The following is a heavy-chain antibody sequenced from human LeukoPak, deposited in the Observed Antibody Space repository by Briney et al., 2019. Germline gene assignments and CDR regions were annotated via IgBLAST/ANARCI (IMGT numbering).Heavy chain of an antibody. Sequence: PGGSLRLSCAASGFTFSSYAMSWVRQAPGKGLEWVSAINSGGSTYYADSVKGRFTISRDNSKNTLYLQMNSLRAEDTALYYCARYDSSGYYDVPLGYWGQGTLVTVSS. CDR3: ARYDSSGYYDVPLGY. CDR1: GFTFSSYA. V-gene: IGHV3-23*01. J-gene: IGHJ4*02. CDR2: INSGGST. D-gene: IGHD3-22*01.